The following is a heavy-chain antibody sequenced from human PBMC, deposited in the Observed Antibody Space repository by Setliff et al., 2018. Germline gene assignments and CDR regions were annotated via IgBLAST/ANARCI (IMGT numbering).Heavy chain of an antibody. CDR1: DYSITNNYY. D-gene: IGHD1-26*01. V-gene: IGHV4-38-2*02. J-gene: IGHJ4*02. Sequence: KSSETLSLTCAVSDYSITNNYYWGWIRQAPGKGLEWIGRLHTSGTTDYNPSLKGRVTISADTSTNHFSLKLTSVTAADTAVYYCARDNTIVGATDYWGQGALVTVSS. CDR3: ARDNTIVGATDY. CDR2: LHTSGTT.